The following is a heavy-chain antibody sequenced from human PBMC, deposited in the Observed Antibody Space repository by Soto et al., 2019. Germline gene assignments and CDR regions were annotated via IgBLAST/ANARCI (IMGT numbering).Heavy chain of an antibody. Sequence: SETLSLTCAVSGGSISSGGYSWSWIRQPPGKGLEWIGYIYHSGSTYYNPSLKSRVTISVDRSKNQFSLKLSSVTAADTAVYYCASWGDLGAFDYWGQGTLVTVSS. CDR3: ASWGDLGAFDY. J-gene: IGHJ4*02. V-gene: IGHV4-30-2*01. CDR1: GGSISSGGYS. D-gene: IGHD2-21*02. CDR2: IYHSGST.